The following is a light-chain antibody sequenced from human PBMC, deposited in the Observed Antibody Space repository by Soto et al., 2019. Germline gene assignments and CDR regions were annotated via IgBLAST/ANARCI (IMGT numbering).Light chain of an antibody. V-gene: IGLV2-14*01. Sequence: QSALTQPASVSGSPGQSITISCTGTSSDVGGYNYVSWYQQHPGKAPKLMFYEVSNRPSGVSNRFSGSKSGNTASLTISGLQAEDESDYYCSSYTSSSTLVVFGGGTKLTVL. J-gene: IGLJ2*01. CDR2: EVS. CDR3: SSYTSSSTLVV. CDR1: SSDVGGYNY.